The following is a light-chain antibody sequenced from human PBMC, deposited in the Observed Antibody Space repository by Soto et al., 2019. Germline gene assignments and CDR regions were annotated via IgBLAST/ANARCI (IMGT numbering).Light chain of an antibody. CDR1: QSINSN. Sequence: EIVMTQSPATLSVSPGERATLSCRASQSINSNLAWYQQKPGQAPRLLIYGASTTATGIPARFSGSGSGTEFTLTISSLQSEDFAVYYCLQYNNWRTFGQGTKV. CDR3: LQYNNWRT. J-gene: IGKJ1*01. V-gene: IGKV3-15*01. CDR2: GAS.